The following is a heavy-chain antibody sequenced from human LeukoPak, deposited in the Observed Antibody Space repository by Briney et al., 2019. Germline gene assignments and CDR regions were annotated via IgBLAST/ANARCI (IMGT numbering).Heavy chain of an antibody. CDR1: GFTFSSYW. V-gene: IGHV3-74*01. J-gene: IGHJ4*02. Sequence: GGSLRLSCAASGFTFSSYWMHWVCQAPGKGLVWVSHINNDGSSTNYADSVKGRFTISRDNSKNTVYLQMNSLRAEDSAVYYCAKDTAQGYTYGTIEQDYWGQGTRVTVSS. CDR2: INNDGSST. CDR3: AKDTAQGYTYGTIEQDY. D-gene: IGHD5-18*01.